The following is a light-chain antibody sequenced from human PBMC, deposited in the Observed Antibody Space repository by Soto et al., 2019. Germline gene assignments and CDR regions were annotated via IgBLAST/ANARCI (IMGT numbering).Light chain of an antibody. J-gene: IGKJ1*01. CDR2: DAS. Sequence: DIQMTQSPSTLSASVGDRVTITCRASQSISNWLAWYQQKPGKAPNLLIYDASSLESGVPSRFSGSGSGTVFTLTFSSLQPDDFATYYCQQYNSLWTFGQGTKVEIK. V-gene: IGKV1-5*01. CDR1: QSISNW. CDR3: QQYNSLWT.